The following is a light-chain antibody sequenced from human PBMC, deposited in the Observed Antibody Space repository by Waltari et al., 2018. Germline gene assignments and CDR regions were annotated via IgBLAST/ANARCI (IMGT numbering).Light chain of an antibody. V-gene: IGLV1-51*01. J-gene: IGLJ1*01. CDR3: GTWDNSLSADYV. CDR1: SSNIEHNY. CDR2: DNH. Sequence: QSVLTQPPSVSAAPGQKVTISCAGGSSNIEHNYVSWYQQLPGTAPKLLIYDNHRRPCGCPDRVPGSKSGTAATLDITGVQTGDEADYYCGTWDNSLSADYVFGTGTKVTVL.